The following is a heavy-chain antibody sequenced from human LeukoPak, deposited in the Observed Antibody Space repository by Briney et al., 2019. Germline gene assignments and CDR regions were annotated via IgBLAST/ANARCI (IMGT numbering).Heavy chain of an antibody. D-gene: IGHD1-14*01. Sequence: SQTLSLTCTVSGGSISSGSYYWSWIRQPAGKGLEWIGRIYTRGSTNYNPSLKSRVTISVDTSKNQFSLKLSSVTAADTAVYYCARDSPMRSELRAYYYYYMDVWGKGTTVTVSS. CDR2: IYTRGST. CDR1: GGSISSGSYY. V-gene: IGHV4-61*02. CDR3: ARDSPMRSELRAYYYYYMDV. J-gene: IGHJ6*03.